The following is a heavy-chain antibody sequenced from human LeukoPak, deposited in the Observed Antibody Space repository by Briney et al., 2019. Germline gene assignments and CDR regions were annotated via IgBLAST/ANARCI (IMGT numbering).Heavy chain of an antibody. CDR2: IYNSETI. CDR3: VRVGGASSILSAFDI. Sequence: PSETLSLTCTFSGGSINSYYWSWIRQPPGKGLEWIGYIYNSETINYNPSLTSRVTISLDTSKNQVSLKLTSVTAADTAVYYCVRVGGASSILSAFDIWGQGTMVTVSS. J-gene: IGHJ3*02. D-gene: IGHD6-6*01. V-gene: IGHV4-59*01. CDR1: GGSINSYY.